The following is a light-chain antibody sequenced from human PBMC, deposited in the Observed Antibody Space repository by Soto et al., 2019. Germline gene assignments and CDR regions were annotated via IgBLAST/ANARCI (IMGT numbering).Light chain of an antibody. CDR3: QPYNDWPET. J-gene: IGKJ4*02. CDR1: QSVSSS. V-gene: IGKV3-15*01. Sequence: IVMTQSPATLYVSPGERGTRSCRASQSVSSSLAWYQQKPGQSARLLIYDAYTRATGITARFSGSGSGTEFTLTISSLQSEDFAVYYCQPYNDWPETVGPVTQVEIK. CDR2: DAY.